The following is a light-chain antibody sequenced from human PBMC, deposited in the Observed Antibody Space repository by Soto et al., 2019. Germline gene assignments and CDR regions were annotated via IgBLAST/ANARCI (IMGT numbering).Light chain of an antibody. J-gene: IGKJ1*01. CDR1: QSVSSSY. Sequence: EIVLTQSPGTLSLSPGERATLSCRASQSVSSSYLAWYQQKPGQAPRLLIYDASSRATGIPDGFSGSGSGTDFTLTISRLEPDDFAVYYCQQYVTSPSAWTFGHGSKVEIK. CDR3: QQYVTSPSAWT. V-gene: IGKV3-20*01. CDR2: DAS.